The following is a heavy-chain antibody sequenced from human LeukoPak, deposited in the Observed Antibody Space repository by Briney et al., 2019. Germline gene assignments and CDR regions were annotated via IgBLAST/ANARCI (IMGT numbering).Heavy chain of an antibody. CDR2: IYTSGST. J-gene: IGHJ4*02. D-gene: IGHD3-22*01. V-gene: IGHV4-4*07. CDR3: ARGRYYDSGGYYGNYCDY. Sequence: SETLSLTCTVSGGSISSYYWSWIRQPAGKGLEWIGRIYTSGSTNYNPSLKSRVTMSVDTSKNQFSLKLSSVTAADTAVYYCARGRYYDSGGYYGNYCDYWGQGTLVTVSS. CDR1: GGSISSYY.